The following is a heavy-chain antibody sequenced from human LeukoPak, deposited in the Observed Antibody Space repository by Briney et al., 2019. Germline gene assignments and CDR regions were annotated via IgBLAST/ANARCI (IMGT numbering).Heavy chain of an antibody. V-gene: IGHV3-30*04. D-gene: IGHD1/OR15-1a*01. CDR3: ARDNNGDY. J-gene: IGHJ4*02. CDR1: GFIFSNYA. CDR2: ISYDGGDL. Sequence: GGSLRLSCAASGFIFSNYAMHWVRQAPGKGLEWVAVISYDGGDLYYANSVKGRFTISRDDSKNTLFLQMSSLRPEDTAVYWCARDNNGDYWGQGTLVTVSS.